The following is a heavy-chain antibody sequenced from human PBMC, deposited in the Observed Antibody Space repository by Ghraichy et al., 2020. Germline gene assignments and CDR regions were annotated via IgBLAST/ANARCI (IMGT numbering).Heavy chain of an antibody. Sequence: LSLTCAASGFSFGTYAMSWVRQAPGKGLEWVSTISSGAFSTFYADSVKGRFTVSRDNSKNTVNLQMSSLRVEDTAVYYCSKREKDAFDVWGQGTRVTVSS. CDR2: ISSGAFST. CDR1: GFSFGTYA. CDR3: SKREKDAFDV. V-gene: IGHV3-23*01. J-gene: IGHJ3*01.